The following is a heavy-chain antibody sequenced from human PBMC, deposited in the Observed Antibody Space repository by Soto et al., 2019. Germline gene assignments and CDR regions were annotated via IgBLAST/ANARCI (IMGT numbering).Heavy chain of an antibody. D-gene: IGHD3-22*01. V-gene: IGHV4-31*03. CDR1: GGSISSGGYY. CDR2: IYYSGST. CDR3: AGSSGYRGFDY. J-gene: IGHJ4*02. Sequence: QVQLQESGPGLVKPSQTLSLTCTVSGGSISSGGYYWSWIRQHPGKGLEWIGYIYYSGSTYYNPSLKSXXTXSXXTSKNQFSLKLSSVTAADTAVYYCAGSSGYRGFDYWGQGTLVTVSS.